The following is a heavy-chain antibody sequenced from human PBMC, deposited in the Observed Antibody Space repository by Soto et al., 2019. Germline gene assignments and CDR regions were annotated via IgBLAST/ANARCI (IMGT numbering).Heavy chain of an antibody. CDR2: ISGSGGST. V-gene: IGHV3-23*01. Sequence: HPGGSLGLSCAASGFTFSSYAMSWVRQAPGKGLEWVSAISGSGGSTYYADSVKGRFTISRDNSKNTLYLQMNSLRAEDTAVYYCAKSVRGVITPDYFDYWGQGTLVTVSS. CDR1: GFTFSSYA. CDR3: AKSVRGVITPDYFDY. J-gene: IGHJ4*02. D-gene: IGHD3-10*02.